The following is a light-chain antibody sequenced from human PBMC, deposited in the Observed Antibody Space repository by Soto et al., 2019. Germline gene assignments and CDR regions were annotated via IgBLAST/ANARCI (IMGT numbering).Light chain of an antibody. CDR3: MQGTHWPPT. CDR2: KVS. CDR1: QSLVSSDGNTY. J-gene: IGKJ1*01. Sequence: DVLMTQSPLSLPVTLGQPASISCRSSQSLVSSDGNTYLNWFQQRPGQSPRRLIYKVSNRDSGVPDRFSGSGSGTDFTLKIIRVEAEDVGVYYCMQGTHWPPTFGQGTKVEIK. V-gene: IGKV2-30*01.